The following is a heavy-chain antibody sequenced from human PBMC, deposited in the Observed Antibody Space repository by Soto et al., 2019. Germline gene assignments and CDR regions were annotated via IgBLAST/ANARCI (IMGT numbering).Heavy chain of an antibody. CDR3: AHRLLYDSSGHFWFDP. V-gene: IGHV2-5*02. D-gene: IGHD3-22*01. CDR2: IYWDDDK. Sequence: QITLKESGPPLVKPTQTLTLTCTFSGFSLSTSGVGVGWIRQPPGKALEWLALIYWDDDKRYSPSLKSRLTITKDTSQNQVVLTMHNMDPVDTATYYCAHRLLYDSSGHFWFDPWGQGTLVTVSS. J-gene: IGHJ5*02. CDR1: GFSLSTSGVG.